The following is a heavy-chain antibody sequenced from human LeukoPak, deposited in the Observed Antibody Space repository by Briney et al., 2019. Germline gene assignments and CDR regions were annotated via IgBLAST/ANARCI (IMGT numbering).Heavy chain of an antibody. V-gene: IGHV3-23*01. D-gene: IGHD3-10*01. CDR2: ITSSGGTT. Sequence: GGSLRLSCAASGFTFSGYAMSWVRQAPGEGLEWVSGITSSGGTTYYADSVKGRLIISRGNSKSTLYLEMNSLKAEDTAVYYCATYGSGANYRRAFDYWGQGTLVTVSS. J-gene: IGHJ4*02. CDR1: GFTFSGYA. CDR3: ATYGSGANYRRAFDY.